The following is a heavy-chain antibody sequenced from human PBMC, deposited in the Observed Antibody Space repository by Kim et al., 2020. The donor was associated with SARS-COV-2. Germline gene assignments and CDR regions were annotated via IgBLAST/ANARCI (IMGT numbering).Heavy chain of an antibody. CDR3: ARQQGDFWSGHLTNYYYYGMDV. V-gene: IGHV7-4-1*02. D-gene: IGHD3-3*01. Sequence: ASVKVSCKASGYTFTSYAMNWVRQAPGQGLEWMGWINTNTGNPTYAQGFTGRFVFSLDTSVSTAYLQISSLKAEDTAVYYCARQQGDFWSGHLTNYYYYGMDVWGQGTTVTVSS. J-gene: IGHJ6*02. CDR1: GYTFTSYA. CDR2: INTNTGNP.